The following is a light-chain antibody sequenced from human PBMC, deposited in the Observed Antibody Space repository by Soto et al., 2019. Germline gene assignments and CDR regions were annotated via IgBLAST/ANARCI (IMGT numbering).Light chain of an antibody. CDR1: TSAY. CDR3: SSYTSSSTLL. CDR2: EVS. Sequence: QSALTQPASVCGSPEQSITISCIGTTSAYVSWYQQHPGKAPKLMIYEVSNRPSGVSNRFSGSKSGNTASLAISGLQTEDEADYYCSSYTSSSTLLFGGGTKLTVL. J-gene: IGLJ2*01. V-gene: IGLV2-14*01.